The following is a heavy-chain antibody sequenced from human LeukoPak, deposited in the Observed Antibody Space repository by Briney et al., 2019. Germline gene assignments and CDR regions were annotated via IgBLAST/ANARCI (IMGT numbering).Heavy chain of an antibody. CDR3: AKDRVVGTTRGAFDI. Sequence: PGGSLRLSCAASGFFFNTYWMSWVRQAPGKGLEWVSSISGSGGHTDYADSVKGRLTISRDNSKNTLYLQMNSLRAEDTAVYYCAKDRVVGTTRGAFDIWGQGTMVTVSS. CDR2: ISGSGGHT. D-gene: IGHD1-26*01. V-gene: IGHV3-23*01. J-gene: IGHJ3*02. CDR1: GFFFNTYW.